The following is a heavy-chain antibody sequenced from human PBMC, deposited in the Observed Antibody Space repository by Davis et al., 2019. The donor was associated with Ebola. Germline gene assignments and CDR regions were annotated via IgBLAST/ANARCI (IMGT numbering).Heavy chain of an antibody. Sequence: GESLKISCAASGFTFSSYSMNWVRLAPGKGPVWVSRINTDGTTTTYADSVKGRFTISRDNAKNTLYLQMNSLRAEDTAVYYCARAPHCGGGVCNGFHYYGMDVWGQGTTVTVSS. J-gene: IGHJ6*02. CDR1: GFTFSSYS. CDR3: ARAPHCGGGVCNGFHYYGMDV. D-gene: IGHD2-8*02. CDR2: INTDGTTT. V-gene: IGHV3-74*01.